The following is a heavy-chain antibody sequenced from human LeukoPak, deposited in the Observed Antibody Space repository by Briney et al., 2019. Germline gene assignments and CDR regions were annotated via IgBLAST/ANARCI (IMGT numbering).Heavy chain of an antibody. V-gene: IGHV3-23*01. CDR1: GFTFSSYA. D-gene: IGHD6-6*01. CDR3: AKDLEQLVRGYFDY. Sequence: PGGSLGLSCAASGFTFSSYAMSWVRQAPGKGLEWVSAISGSGGSTYYADSVKGRFTISRDNSKNTLYLQMNSLRAEDTAVYYCAKDLEQLVRGYFDYWGQGTLVTVSS. CDR2: ISGSGGST. J-gene: IGHJ4*02.